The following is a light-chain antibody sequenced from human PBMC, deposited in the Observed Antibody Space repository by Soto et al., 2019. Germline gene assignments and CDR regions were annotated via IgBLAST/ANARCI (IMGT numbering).Light chain of an antibody. CDR3: AAWDDSLNGYV. Sequence: QSVLTQPPSASGTPGQRVTISCSGSSPNIGRNTVNWYQQIPGTAPKLLIYSHTQRPSGVPDRFSGSRSGTSASLAISGLQSEDEADYYCAAWDDSLNGYVFGTGT. V-gene: IGLV1-44*01. CDR1: SPNIGRNT. CDR2: SHT. J-gene: IGLJ1*01.